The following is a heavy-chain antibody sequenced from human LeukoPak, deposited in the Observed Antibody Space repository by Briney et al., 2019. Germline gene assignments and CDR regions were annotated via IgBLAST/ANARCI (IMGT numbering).Heavy chain of an antibody. D-gene: IGHD3-10*01. J-gene: IGHJ4*02. V-gene: IGHV3-23*01. CDR3: AKYGIVRGVFTEYYFDY. Sequence: GGSLRLSCAASTFTFCSYAMSWVRQAPGKGLEWVSSISGSGGNTYYVDSVMGRFTIPRDNSKTTLYLQMNSLRAEDTAVHHYAKYGIVRGVFTEYYFDYWGQGTLVTVSS. CDR2: ISGSGGNT. CDR1: TFTFCSYA.